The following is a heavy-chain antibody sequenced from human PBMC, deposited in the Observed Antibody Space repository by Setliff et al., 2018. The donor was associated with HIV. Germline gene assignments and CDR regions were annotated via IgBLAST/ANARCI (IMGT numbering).Heavy chain of an antibody. D-gene: IGHD5-12*01. CDR1: GYFFPGSW. V-gene: IGHV5-51*01. Sequence: GESLTISCKGSGYFFPGSWIGWVRQMPGKGLEWVAIIYPGDSDTRYSPSFEGQVTISADKSTSTAYLQWSSLKASDTAIYYCTRHPLRPGIAHHYYHIDVWGTGTTVTVSS. CDR2: IYPGDSDT. J-gene: IGHJ6*03. CDR3: TRHPLRPGIAHHYYHIDV.